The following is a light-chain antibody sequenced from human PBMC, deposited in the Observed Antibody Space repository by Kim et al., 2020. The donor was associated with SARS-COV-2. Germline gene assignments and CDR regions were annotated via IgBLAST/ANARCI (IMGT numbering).Light chain of an antibody. CDR2: DTT. CDR1: AGAVGSGHY. Sequence: QAVVTQEPSLTVSPGGTVTLTCGSSAGAVGSGHYPYWLQQKPGLAPRTLIYDTTKKHSLTPARFSGSTLGDKAALTLSGALPEDEADYYCLLSYANFAVFGGGTQLTVL. J-gene: IGLJ2*01. CDR3: LLSYANFAV. V-gene: IGLV7-46*01.